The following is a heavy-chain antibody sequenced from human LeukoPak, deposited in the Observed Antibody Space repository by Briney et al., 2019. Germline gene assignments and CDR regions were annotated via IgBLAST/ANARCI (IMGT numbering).Heavy chain of an antibody. J-gene: IGHJ6*04. CDR3: ARVYYGSGSYTGPYWYGMDV. Sequence: PGGSLRLSCAAYGFSFSSYWMHWVRQAPGQGLVWVSRINSDGSSTSYADSVKGRFTISRDNAKNTLYLQMNSLRAEDTAVYYCARVYYGSGSYTGPYWYGMDVWGKGTAVTVSS. CDR1: GFSFSSYW. V-gene: IGHV3-74*01. CDR2: INSDGSST. D-gene: IGHD3-10*01.